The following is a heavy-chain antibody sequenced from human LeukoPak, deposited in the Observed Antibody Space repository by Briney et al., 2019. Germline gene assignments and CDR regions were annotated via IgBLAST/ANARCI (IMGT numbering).Heavy chain of an antibody. V-gene: IGHV1-46*01. D-gene: IGHD4-23*01. CDR2: INPTGDST. CDR1: GYTFTSYG. J-gene: IGHJ4*02. Sequence: ASVKVSCKASGYTFTSYGISWVRQAPGQGLEWVGLINPTGDSTNCAQNFRGRVTMTRDTSTSTVYMDLNSLRSEDTAVYYCAREASGGYFDYWGQGTLVTVSS. CDR3: AREASGGYFDY.